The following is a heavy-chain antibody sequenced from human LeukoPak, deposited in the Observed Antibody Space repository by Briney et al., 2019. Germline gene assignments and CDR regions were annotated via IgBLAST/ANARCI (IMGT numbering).Heavy chain of an antibody. CDR1: GFTFSSYE. CDR3: ARELYYYDSSGYSKG. J-gene: IGHJ4*02. D-gene: IGHD3-22*01. Sequence: QPGGSLRLSCAASGFTFSSYEMNWVRQAPGKGLEWVSYISSSGSTIYYADSVKGRFTISRDNAKNSLYLQMNSLRAEDTAVYYCARELYYYDSSGYSKGGGQGTLVTVSS. CDR2: ISSSGSTI. V-gene: IGHV3-48*03.